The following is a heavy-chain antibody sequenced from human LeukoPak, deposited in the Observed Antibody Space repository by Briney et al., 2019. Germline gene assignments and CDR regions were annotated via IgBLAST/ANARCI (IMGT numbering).Heavy chain of an antibody. J-gene: IGHJ4*02. CDR2: IYSGGST. V-gene: IGHV3-53*01. Sequence: PGGSLRLSCAASGFTVSSNYMSWVRQAPGKGLEWVSVIYSGGSTYYADSVKGRFTISRDNSKNTLYLQMNSLRAGDTAVYYCARVYSGSYSLTDTFDYWGQGTLATVSS. D-gene: IGHD1-26*01. CDR1: GFTVSSNY. CDR3: ARVYSGSYSLTDTFDY.